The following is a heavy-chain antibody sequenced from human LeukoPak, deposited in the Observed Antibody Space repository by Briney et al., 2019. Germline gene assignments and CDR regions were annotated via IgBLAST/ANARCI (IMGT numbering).Heavy chain of an antibody. CDR2: IYYSGSS. CDR1: GGSINNGGYY. CDR3: ARPRITIFGVVNYMDV. D-gene: IGHD3-3*01. J-gene: IGHJ6*03. V-gene: IGHV4-31*03. Sequence: SETLSLTCTVSGGSINNGGYYWSWIRQHPGKGLEWIGYIYYSGSSYYNPSLRSRVTISVDTSKNHFSLKLSSVTAADTAVYYCARPRITIFGVVNYMDVWGKGTTVTVSS.